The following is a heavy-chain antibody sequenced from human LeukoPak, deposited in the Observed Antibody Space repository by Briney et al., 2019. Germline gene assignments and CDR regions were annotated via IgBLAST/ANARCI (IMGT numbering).Heavy chain of an antibody. J-gene: IGHJ6*03. D-gene: IGHD3-16*02. CDR2: IYTSGST. CDR1: GGSISSGSYY. Sequence: SETLSLTCTVSGGSISSGSYYWSWIRQPAGKGLEWIGRIYTSGSTNYNPSLKSRVTISVDTSKNQFSLKLSSVTAADTAVYYCARRSYRGVISVYYYYYMDVWGKGTPVTVSS. V-gene: IGHV4-61*02. CDR3: ARRSYRGVISVYYYYYMDV.